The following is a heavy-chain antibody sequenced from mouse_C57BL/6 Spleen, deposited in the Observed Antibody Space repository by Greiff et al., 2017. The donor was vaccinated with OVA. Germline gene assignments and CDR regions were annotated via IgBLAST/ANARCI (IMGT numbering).Heavy chain of an antibody. J-gene: IGHJ4*01. Sequence: VLLQQSGTELVQPGASVKLSCKASGYTFTCYWMHWVKQRPGQGLEWIGDINPSNGGTNYNEKFKSKATLTVDKSSSTAYMQLSSLTSEDSAVYCSAKNFLDYWGQGTSVTVSS. CDR2: INPSNGGT. CDR1: GYTFTCYW. V-gene: IGHV1-53*01. CDR3: AKNFLDY.